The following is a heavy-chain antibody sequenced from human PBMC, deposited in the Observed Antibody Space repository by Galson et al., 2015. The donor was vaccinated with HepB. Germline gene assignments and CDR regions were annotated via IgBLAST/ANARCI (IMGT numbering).Heavy chain of an antibody. CDR1: GFTFSSYA. V-gene: IGHV3-30-3*01. CDR2: ISYDGSNK. D-gene: IGHD2-2*01. CDR3: ASTIVVVPAARDAFDI. J-gene: IGHJ3*02. Sequence: SLRLSCAASGFTFSSYAMHWVRQAPGKGLEWVAVISYDGSNKYYADSVKGRFTISRDNSKNTLYLQMNSLRAEDTAVYYCASTIVVVPAARDAFDIWGQGTMVTVSS.